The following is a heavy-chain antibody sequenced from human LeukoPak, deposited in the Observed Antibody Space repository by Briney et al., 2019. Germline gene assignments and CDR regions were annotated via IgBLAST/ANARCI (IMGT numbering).Heavy chain of an antibody. V-gene: IGHV3-23*01. CDR3: AKMYSSGWRAEYFQH. CDR1: GFTFSSYA. Sequence: GGSLRLSCAASGFTFSSYAMSWVRQAPGKGLEWVSAISGSGGSTYYADSVKGRFTISRDNSKNTLYLQMNSLRAEDTAVYYCAKMYSSGWRAEYFQHWGQGTLVTVSS. D-gene: IGHD6-19*01. J-gene: IGHJ1*01. CDR2: ISGSGGST.